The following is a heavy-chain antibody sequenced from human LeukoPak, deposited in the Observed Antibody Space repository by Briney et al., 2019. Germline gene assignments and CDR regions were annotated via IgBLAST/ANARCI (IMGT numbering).Heavy chain of an antibody. V-gene: IGHV4-31*02. D-gene: IGHD3-22*01. CDR1: GFTFSSYA. Sequence: LRLSCAASGFTFSSYAMSWVRQHPGKGLEWIGYIYYSGSTYYNPSLKSRVTISVDTSKNQFSLKLSSVTAADTAVYYCARSRGDSSGYFNWFDPWGQGTLVTVSS. CDR3: ARSRGDSSGYFNWFDP. J-gene: IGHJ5*02. CDR2: IYYSGST.